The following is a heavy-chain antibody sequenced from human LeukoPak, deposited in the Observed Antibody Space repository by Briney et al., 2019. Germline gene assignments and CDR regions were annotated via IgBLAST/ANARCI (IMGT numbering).Heavy chain of an antibody. V-gene: IGHV4-31*03. CDR2: IYYTGSV. Sequence: SETLTLTCTISGASISTGGFYWTWIRQPPGEGLEWIGYIYYTGSVDYNASLKSRLTISLDTSKNRFSLKLNSVTAADTAVYYCAKDGSSSSTYYFYFDYWGQGTLVTVSS. D-gene: IGHD3-22*01. CDR1: GASISTGGFY. CDR3: AKDGSSSSTYYFYFDY. J-gene: IGHJ4*02.